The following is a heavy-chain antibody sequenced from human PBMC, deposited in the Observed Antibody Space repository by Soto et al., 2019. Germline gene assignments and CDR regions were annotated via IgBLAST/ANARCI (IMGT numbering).Heavy chain of an antibody. V-gene: IGHV6-1*01. J-gene: IGHJ4*02. CDR1: GDSVSSNSAA. Sequence: SQTLSLTCGISGDSVSSNSAAWNWLRQSPSRGLEWLGRTYYRSKWYNDYAVSVESRITINPDTSKNHFSLQLNFVTPEDTAVYFCARGEQYSGRIFDYWGQGTLVTVLL. CDR3: ARGEQYSGRIFDY. CDR2: TYYRSKWYN. D-gene: IGHD1-26*01.